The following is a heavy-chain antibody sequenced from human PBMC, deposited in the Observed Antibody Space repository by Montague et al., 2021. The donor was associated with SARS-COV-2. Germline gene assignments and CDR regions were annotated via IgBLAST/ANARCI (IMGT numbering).Heavy chain of an antibody. CDR3: ARDIQLHYYYYGMDV. CDR2: IYSGGST. V-gene: IGHV3-66*02. Sequence: SLRLSCAASGFTVSSNYMSWVRRAPGKGLEWVSVIYSGGSTYYADSVKGRFTISRDNSKNTLYLQMNSLRAEDTAVYYCARDIQLHYYYYGMDVWGQGTTVTVSS. CDR1: GFTVSSNY. J-gene: IGHJ6*02. D-gene: IGHD5-18*01.